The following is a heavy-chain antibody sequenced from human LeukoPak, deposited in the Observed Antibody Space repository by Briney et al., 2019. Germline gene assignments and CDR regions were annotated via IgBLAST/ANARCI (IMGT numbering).Heavy chain of an antibody. D-gene: IGHD3-10*01. CDR1: GFTFSSYS. CDR2: ISSRSSTT. Sequence: GGSLRLSCAASGFTFSSYSMNWVRQAPGKGLEWLSYISSRSSTTYNADSVKGRFTISRDNAKNSLYLQMNSLRAEDTAVYYCARLGGRFGEFSPIYGMDVWGQGTTVTVSS. J-gene: IGHJ6*02. V-gene: IGHV3-48*01. CDR3: ARLGGRFGEFSPIYGMDV.